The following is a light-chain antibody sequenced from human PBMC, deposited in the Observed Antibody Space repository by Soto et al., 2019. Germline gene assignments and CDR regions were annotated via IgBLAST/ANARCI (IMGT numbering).Light chain of an antibody. CDR3: QQRARWPMP. J-gene: IGKJ5*01. CDR1: QSVSTF. CDR2: YTF. V-gene: IGKV3-11*01. Sequence: EVVLTQSPATLSLSPGERVTLSCRASQSVSTFVAWYQHKPGQAPRPLIYYTFKRATGVPDRFSGGGSETDFTLTISSLEPEDFAVYYCQQRARWPMPFGQGTRLE.